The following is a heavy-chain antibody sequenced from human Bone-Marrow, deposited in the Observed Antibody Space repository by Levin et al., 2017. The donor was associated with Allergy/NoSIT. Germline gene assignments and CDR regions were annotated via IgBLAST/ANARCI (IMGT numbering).Heavy chain of an antibody. V-gene: IGHV3-11*01. CDR2: ISSSGSTI. Sequence: PGGSLRLSCAASGFTFSDYYMSWIRQAPGKGLEWVSYISSSGSTIYYADSVKGRFIISRDNAKNSLYLQMNSLRAEDTAVYYCARDCGGSCLLWFDPWGQGTLVTVSS. J-gene: IGHJ5*02. D-gene: IGHD2-15*01. CDR1: GFTFSDYY. CDR3: ARDCGGSCLLWFDP.